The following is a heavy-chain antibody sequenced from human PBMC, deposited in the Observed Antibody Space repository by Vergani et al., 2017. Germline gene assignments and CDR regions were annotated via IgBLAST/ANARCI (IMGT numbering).Heavy chain of an antibody. Sequence: QVQLQESGPGLVKPSETLSLTCTVSGDSVISTDYHWGWIRQPPGKGREWIGSMDYSGSTSYNPSLESRISISFETPKNQFSLRLTSVTAADTAVYYWASKRGACRAAYCHSYDFWGPGTLVGVSS. D-gene: IGHD2-15*01. CDR3: ASKRGACRAAYCHSYDF. CDR1: GDSVISTDYH. CDR2: MDYSGST. V-gene: IGHV4-39*01. J-gene: IGHJ4*02.